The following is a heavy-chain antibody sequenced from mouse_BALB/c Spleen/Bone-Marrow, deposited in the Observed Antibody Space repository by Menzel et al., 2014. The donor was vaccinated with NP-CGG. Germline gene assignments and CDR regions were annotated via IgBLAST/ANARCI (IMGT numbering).Heavy chain of an antibody. Sequence: VQLQQSGAELVKPGASVKLSCKASGYTFTSYWMHWVKQRPGQGLEWIGEINPSNGRTNYNEKFKSKATLTVDKSSSTAYMQLSSLTSEDSAVYYCARGDGFAWFAYWGRGTLVTVSA. V-gene: IGHV1S81*02. J-gene: IGHJ3*01. D-gene: IGHD3-3*01. CDR1: GYTFTSYW. CDR2: INPSNGRT. CDR3: ARGDGFAWFAY.